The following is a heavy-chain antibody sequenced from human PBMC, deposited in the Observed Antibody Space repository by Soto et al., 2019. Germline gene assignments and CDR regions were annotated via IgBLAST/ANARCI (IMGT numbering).Heavy chain of an antibody. D-gene: IGHD2-15*01. Sequence: EVQLLESGGDLVQPGGSLRLSCAASGFTFSSYAMNWVRQAPGKGLEWVSVISDSGGSTYYADSVKGRFTISRDNFKNTLYLQMNSLTAEDTAVYYCGKCSGGSCYSTPGYWGQGTLVTVSS. CDR2: ISDSGGST. V-gene: IGHV3-23*01. CDR3: GKCSGGSCYSTPGY. CDR1: GFTFSSYA. J-gene: IGHJ4*02.